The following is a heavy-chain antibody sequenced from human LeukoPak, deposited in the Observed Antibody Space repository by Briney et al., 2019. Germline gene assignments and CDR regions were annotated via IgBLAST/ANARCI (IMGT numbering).Heavy chain of an antibody. CDR1: GYTFTSYG. J-gene: IGHJ4*02. CDR3: ARDPPGRPYSSSSYG. Sequence: ASVKVSCKASGYTFTSYGISWVRQAPGQGLEGMGWISAYNGNTNYAQKLQGRVTMTTDTSTSTAYMELSSLRSEDTAVYYCARDPPGRPYSSSSYGWGQGTLVTVSS. V-gene: IGHV1-18*01. D-gene: IGHD6-6*01. CDR2: ISAYNGNT.